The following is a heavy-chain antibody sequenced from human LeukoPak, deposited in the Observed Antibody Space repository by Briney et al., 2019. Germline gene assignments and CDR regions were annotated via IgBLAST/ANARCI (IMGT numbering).Heavy chain of an antibody. Sequence: ASVKVSCKASGYTFTSYYMHWVRQAPGQGLEWMGIINPSGGSTSYAQKFQGRVTMTRDMSTSTVYMELSSLRSEDTAVHYCARGNQYYYDSSGYYGDYWGQGTLVTVSS. CDR2: INPSGGST. CDR1: GYTFTSYY. D-gene: IGHD3-22*01. J-gene: IGHJ4*02. V-gene: IGHV1-46*01. CDR3: ARGNQYYYDSSGYYGDY.